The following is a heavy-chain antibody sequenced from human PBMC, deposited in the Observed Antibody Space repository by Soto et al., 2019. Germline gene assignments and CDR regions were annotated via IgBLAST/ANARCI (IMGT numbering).Heavy chain of an antibody. V-gene: IGHV4-39*01. J-gene: IGHJ4*02. CDR2: TYYNGNA. CDR1: GGSIDRSNYY. Sequence: SETLSLTCTVSGGSIDRSNYYWDWLRQPPGKGLEWIGTTYYNGNAYYNPSLRSRVSMSVDTSKNQFSLKLISVTAADTAVYYCARHFVAVVIKGWGYWGQGTLVTVSS. CDR3: ARHFVAVVIKGWGY. D-gene: IGHD3-10*01.